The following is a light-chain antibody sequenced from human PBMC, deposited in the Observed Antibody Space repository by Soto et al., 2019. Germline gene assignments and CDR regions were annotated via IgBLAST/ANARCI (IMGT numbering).Light chain of an antibody. J-gene: IGLJ1*01. V-gene: IGLV2-14*03. CDR3: SSFTRSNSYV. Sequence: QSALTQPASVSGSPGQSITISCTGTSSDVGAYNYVSWYQQHPGQDPKLMIYDVSDRPSGVSTRFSGSKSGNTASLTISVLQAEDEADYYCSSFTRSNSYVFGTGTKVTVL. CDR2: DVS. CDR1: SSDVGAYNY.